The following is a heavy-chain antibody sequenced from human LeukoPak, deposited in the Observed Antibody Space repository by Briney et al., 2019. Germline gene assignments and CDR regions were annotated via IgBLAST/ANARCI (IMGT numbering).Heavy chain of an antibody. V-gene: IGHV3-30*18. CDR2: ISYDGSNK. Sequence: GGSLRLSCAASGFTFSSYGMHWVRQAPGKGLEWVAVISYDGSNKYYADSVKGRFTISRDNSKNTLYLQMNSLRAEDTAVYYCAKTGVEWKLLGGLDYWGQGTLVTVSS. D-gene: IGHD1-26*01. J-gene: IGHJ4*02. CDR3: AKTGVEWKLLGGLDY. CDR1: GFTFSSYG.